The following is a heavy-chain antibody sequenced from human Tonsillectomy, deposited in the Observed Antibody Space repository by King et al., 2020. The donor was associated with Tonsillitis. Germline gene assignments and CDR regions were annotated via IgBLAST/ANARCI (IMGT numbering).Heavy chain of an antibody. J-gene: IGHJ4*02. D-gene: IGHD3-3*01. Sequence: VQLVESGAEVKKPGASVKVSCTASGYTFTSYGISWVRQAPGQGLEWMGWISAYNGNTNYAQKLQGRVTMTTDTSTSTAYMELRSLRSDDTAVYYCARRVTIFGVVISERYFDYWGQGTLVTVSS. CDR1: GYTFTSYG. CDR3: ARRVTIFGVVISERYFDY. V-gene: IGHV1-18*04. CDR2: ISAYNGNT.